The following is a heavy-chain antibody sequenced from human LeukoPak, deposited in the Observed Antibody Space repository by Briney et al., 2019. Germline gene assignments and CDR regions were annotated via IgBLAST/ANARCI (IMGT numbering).Heavy chain of an antibody. CDR1: GGSISSYY. J-gene: IGHJ4*02. Sequence: SETLSLTCTVSGGSISSYYWSWIRQPPGKGLEFIGHVHYSGTANYKPSLRSRVTISIATSKQQFFLKLKSVTAADTAVYYCARGYGDFRVEGRYFHSWGQGTLVTVSS. CDR2: VHYSGTA. V-gene: IGHV4-59*01. D-gene: IGHD4-17*01. CDR3: ARGYGDFRVEGRYFHS.